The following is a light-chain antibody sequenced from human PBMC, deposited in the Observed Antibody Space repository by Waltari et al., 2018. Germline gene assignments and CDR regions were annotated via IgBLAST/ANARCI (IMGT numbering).Light chain of an antibody. J-gene: IGLJ3*02. Sequence: QSVLTQPPSASGTPGQRVTLSCSGSSSNTGSTSGHWYQQLPGTAPKLPSYRNNQRPPGVPDRFSGSKAGTSASLAGSGLRAEEEADYYFATWDDRLSGPGVFGGGTKLTVL. CDR1: SSNTGSTS. CDR3: ATWDDRLSGPGV. CDR2: RNN. V-gene: IGLV1-47*01.